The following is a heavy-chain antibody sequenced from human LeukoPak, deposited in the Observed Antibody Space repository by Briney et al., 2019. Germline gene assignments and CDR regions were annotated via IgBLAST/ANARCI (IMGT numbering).Heavy chain of an antibody. J-gene: IGHJ4*02. CDR2: IYPGDSDT. V-gene: IGHV5-51*01. Sequence: GESLQISCKGSGYGFTSYWIGWVRRMPGKGLEWMGIIYPGDSDTRYSPSFQGQVTISADKSISTAYLQWSSLKASDTAMYYCARLVMGDGYNWVLDYWGQGTLVTVSS. CDR1: GYGFTSYW. D-gene: IGHD5-24*01. CDR3: ARLVMGDGYNWVLDY.